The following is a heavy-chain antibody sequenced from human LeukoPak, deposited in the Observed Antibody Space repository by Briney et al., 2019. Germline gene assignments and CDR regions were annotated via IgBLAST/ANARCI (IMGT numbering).Heavy chain of an antibody. D-gene: IGHD2-15*01. CDR2: ISAYNGNT. J-gene: IGHJ4*02. CDR3: ARDLGCSGGSCYGDYNY. Sequence: ASVKVSCKASGGTFSSYAISWVRQAPGQGLEWMGWISAYNGNTNYAQKLQGRVTMTTDTSTSTAYMELRSLRSDDTAVYYCARDLGCSGGSCYGDYNYWGQGTLVTVSS. CDR1: GGTFSSYA. V-gene: IGHV1-18*01.